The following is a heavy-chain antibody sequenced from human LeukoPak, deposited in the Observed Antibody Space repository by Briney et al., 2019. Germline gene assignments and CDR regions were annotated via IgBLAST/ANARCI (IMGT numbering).Heavy chain of an antibody. V-gene: IGHV3-66*01. CDR3: ARGRELLRY. CDR1: GFTFSSYA. J-gene: IGHJ4*02. D-gene: IGHD1-26*01. Sequence: GGSLRLSCAASGFTFSSYAMSWVRQAPGKGLEWVSVIYSGGSTYYADSVKGRFTISRDNSKNTLYLQMNSLRAEDTAVYYCARGRELLRYWGQGTLVTVSS. CDR2: IYSGGST.